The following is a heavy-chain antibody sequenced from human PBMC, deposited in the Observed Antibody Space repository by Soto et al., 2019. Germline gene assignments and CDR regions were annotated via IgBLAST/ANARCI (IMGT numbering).Heavy chain of an antibody. CDR2: ISYEGSNK. CDR1: GFTFNNYA. J-gene: IGHJ4*02. V-gene: IGHV3-30-3*01. Sequence: GGSLRLSCAASGFTFNNYAMHWVRQAPGKGLEWVAVISYEGSNKYYGDSVKGRFTISRDNSKNTLYLEMNSLRAEDTAVYNCARDVVVRGVGEFDFWGQGTLVTVSS. D-gene: IGHD3-10*01. CDR3: ARDVVVRGVGEFDF.